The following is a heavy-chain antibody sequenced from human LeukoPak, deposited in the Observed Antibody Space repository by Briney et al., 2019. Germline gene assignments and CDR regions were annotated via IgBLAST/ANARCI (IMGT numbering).Heavy chain of an antibody. CDR2: IWYDGSNK. J-gene: IGHJ4*02. V-gene: IGHV3-33*01. CDR1: GFTFSSYG. Sequence: GGSLRLSCAASGFTFSSYGMHWVRQAPGKGLEWVAVIWYDGSNKYYADSVKGRFTISRDNSKNTLYLQVNSLRAEDTAVYYCARERGIAAAAAFDYWGQGTLVTVSS. D-gene: IGHD6-13*01. CDR3: ARERGIAAAAAFDY.